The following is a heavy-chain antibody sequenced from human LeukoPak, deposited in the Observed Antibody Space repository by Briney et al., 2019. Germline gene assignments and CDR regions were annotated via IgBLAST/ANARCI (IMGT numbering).Heavy chain of an antibody. J-gene: IGHJ4*02. CDR3: ARLPGIVATIERYFDY. V-gene: IGHV5-51*01. CDR2: IYPGDSDT. CDR1: GYSFNSYW. D-gene: IGHD5-12*01. Sequence: GESLKISCKGSGYSFNSYWIGWVRQMPGKGLEWMGIIYPGDSDTRYSPSFQGQVTISAYKSISTAYLRWSSLKASDTAMYYCARLPGIVATIERYFDYWGQGTLVTVSS.